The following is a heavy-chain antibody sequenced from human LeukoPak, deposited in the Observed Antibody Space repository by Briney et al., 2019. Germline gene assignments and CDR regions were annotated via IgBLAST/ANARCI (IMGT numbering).Heavy chain of an antibody. V-gene: IGHV4-59*08. CDR3: ARWNYYEISGRVFDY. CDR1: GDFISTYY. J-gene: IGHJ4*02. D-gene: IGHD3-22*01. Sequence: SETLSLTCTVSGDFISTYYWVWIRQPPGKGLEYIGYIYYNGNTNYNPSLKSRDTISIDTSKTQFSLRLSSVTAADTAVYYCARWNYYEISGRVFDYWGQGTLVSVSS. CDR2: IYYNGNT.